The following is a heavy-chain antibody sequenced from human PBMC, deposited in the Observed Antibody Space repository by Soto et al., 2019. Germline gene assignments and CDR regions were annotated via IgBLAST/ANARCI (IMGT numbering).Heavy chain of an antibody. CDR1: GGTFTSHA. CDR3: AQANGHILGGYYFYYGMEV. CDR2: IIPSFGTA. D-gene: IGHD1-26*01. V-gene: IGHV1-69*12. J-gene: IGHJ6*02. Sequence: QVQLVQSGAEVKKPGSSVKVSCKTSGGTFTSHAINWVRQAPGQGLEWMGGIIPSFGTANYAQKFQGRVTSSADESTDTAYLELSGLRSADTAKYFCAQANGHILGGYYFYYGMEVWGQGTSITVSS.